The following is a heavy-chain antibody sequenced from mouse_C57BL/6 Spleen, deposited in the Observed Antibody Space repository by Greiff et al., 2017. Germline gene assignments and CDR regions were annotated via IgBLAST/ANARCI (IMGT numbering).Heavy chain of an antibody. Sequence: QVQLKESGAELVKPGASVKMSCKASGYTFTSYWITWVKQRPGQGLEWIGDIYPGSGSTNYNEKFKSKATLTVDTSSSTAYMQLSSLTSEDSAVYYCARTYGSSYFYAMDYWGQGTSVTVSS. CDR1: GYTFTSYW. CDR2: IYPGSGST. V-gene: IGHV1-55*01. J-gene: IGHJ4*01. CDR3: ARTYGSSYFYAMDY. D-gene: IGHD1-1*01.